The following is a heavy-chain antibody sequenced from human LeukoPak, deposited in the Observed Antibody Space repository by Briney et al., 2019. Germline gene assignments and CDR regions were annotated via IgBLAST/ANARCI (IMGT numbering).Heavy chain of an antibody. CDR1: GGSISSSSYY. V-gene: IGHV4-39*01. CDR3: AITYSPTDWFDP. D-gene: IGHD2/OR15-2a*01. CDR2: IYYSGST. J-gene: IGHJ5*02. Sequence: SETLSLTCTVSGGSISSSSYYWGWIRQPPGKGLEWIGSIYYSGSTYYDPSLKSRVTISVDTSKNQFSLKLSSVTAADTAVYYCAITYSPTDWFDPWGQGTLVTVSS.